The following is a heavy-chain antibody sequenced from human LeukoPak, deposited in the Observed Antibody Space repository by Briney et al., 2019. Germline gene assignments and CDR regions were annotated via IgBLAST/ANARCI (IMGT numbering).Heavy chain of an antibody. Sequence: GASVKVSCMASGYTFTSYAMHWVRQAPGQRLEWMGWINAGNGNTKYSQKFQGRVTITRDTSASTAYMELSSLRSEDTAVYYCARGGVATIRTPFDYWGQGTLVTVSS. CDR1: GYTFTSYA. CDR2: INAGNGNT. V-gene: IGHV1-3*01. J-gene: IGHJ4*02. D-gene: IGHD5-12*01. CDR3: ARGGVATIRTPFDY.